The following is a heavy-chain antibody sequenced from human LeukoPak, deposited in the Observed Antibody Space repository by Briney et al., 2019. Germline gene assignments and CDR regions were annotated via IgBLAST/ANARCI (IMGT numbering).Heavy chain of an antibody. Sequence: GGSLRLSCAASGFTFSSHAMHWVRQAPGKGLEWVAVLLYDASTKFYADSVKGRFTISRDNSKNTLYLQMNSLRTEDTAVYYCGRAYSSSWYYFDYWGQGTLVTVSS. V-gene: IGHV3-30-3*01. J-gene: IGHJ4*02. CDR1: GFTFSSHA. CDR3: GRAYSSSWYYFDY. D-gene: IGHD6-13*01. CDR2: LLYDASTK.